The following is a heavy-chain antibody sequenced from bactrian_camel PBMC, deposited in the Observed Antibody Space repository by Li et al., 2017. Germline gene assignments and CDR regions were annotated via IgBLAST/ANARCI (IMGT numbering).Heavy chain of an antibody. CDR1: GFTFRSYA. J-gene: IGHJ4*01. V-gene: IGHV3S40*01. Sequence: DVQLVESGGGLVQPGKSLSLSFSVSGFTFRSYAMSWVRQAPGKGLEWVSTIFSGGGSPYYSDSVKGRFTLSRDDAKNTLYLQMNSLKPEDTAMYYCAADGVARYSGGYGCEGTYKYQGQGTQVTVS. D-gene: IGHD2*01. CDR2: IFSGGGSP.